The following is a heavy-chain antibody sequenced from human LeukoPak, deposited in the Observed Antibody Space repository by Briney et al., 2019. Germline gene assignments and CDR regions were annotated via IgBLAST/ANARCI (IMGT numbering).Heavy chain of an antibody. CDR3: ARQRKSMVRGVHKYDWFDP. D-gene: IGHD3-10*01. J-gene: IGHJ5*02. CDR2: INHSGST. V-gene: IGHV4-39*01. CDR1: GGPISSTSYY. Sequence: TSETLSLTCTVSGGPISSTSYYWGWIRQPPGKGLEWIGEINHSGSTNYNPSLKSRVTISVDTSKNQFSLKLSSVTAADTAVYYCARQRKSMVRGVHKYDWFDPWGQGTLVTVSS.